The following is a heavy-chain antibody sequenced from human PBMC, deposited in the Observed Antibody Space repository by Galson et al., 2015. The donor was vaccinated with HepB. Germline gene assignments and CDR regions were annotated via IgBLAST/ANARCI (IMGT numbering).Heavy chain of an antibody. J-gene: IGHJ4*02. V-gene: IGHV3-48*04. CDR2: ISSSGITI. CDR1: TFIFSTYS. D-gene: IGHD3-10*01. CDR3: ARVSTRDTYFYGSGSYSSFDY. Sequence: SLRLSCAASTFIFSTYSMNWVRQAPGKGLEWVSYISSSGITIYYADSVKGRFTISRDNAKKSLHLQMNSLRAEDTAVYYCARVSTRDTYFYGSGSYSSFDYWGQGTLVTVSS.